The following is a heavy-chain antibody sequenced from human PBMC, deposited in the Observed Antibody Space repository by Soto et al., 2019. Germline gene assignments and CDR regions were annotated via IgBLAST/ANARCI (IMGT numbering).Heavy chain of an antibody. Sequence: QVQLVESGGGVVQPGKSLRLSCAASGFTFSAYGMHWVRQAPGKGLEWVAVISSDGSNKQYADAVKGRITLSRDNYKNTVYLQMNSLRDEDTAAYYCAKTGASGYDWGWFDPWGQGTLVTVSS. V-gene: IGHV3-30*18. CDR3: AKTGASGYDWGWFDP. CDR2: ISSDGSNK. D-gene: IGHD5-12*01. CDR1: GFTFSAYG. J-gene: IGHJ5*02.